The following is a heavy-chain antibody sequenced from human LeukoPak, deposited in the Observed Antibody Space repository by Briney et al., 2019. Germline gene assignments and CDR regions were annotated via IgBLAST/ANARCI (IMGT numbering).Heavy chain of an antibody. CDR2: INPNSGGT. J-gene: IGHJ4*02. CDR3: ARVVGATRYFDY. CDR1: EYTFTGYY. D-gene: IGHD1-26*01. Sequence: ASVKVSCKASEYTFTGYYMHWVRQAPGQGLEWVGWINPNSGGTNYAQKFQGRVTMTRDTSISTAYMELSRLRSDDTAVYYCARVVGATRYFDYWGQGTLVTVSS. V-gene: IGHV1-2*02.